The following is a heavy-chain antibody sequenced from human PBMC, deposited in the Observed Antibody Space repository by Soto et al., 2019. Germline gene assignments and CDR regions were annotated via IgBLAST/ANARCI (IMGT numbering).Heavy chain of an antibody. CDR3: ARVSGIAVAGTTGDAFDI. CDR1: GFFFDNYA. D-gene: IGHD6-19*01. Sequence: PGGSLRLSCVTSGFFFDNYAMHWVRQAPGKGLEWVSYISSSGSPTYYADSVKGRFTISRDNAKNSLYLQMNSLRGEDTAVYYCARVSGIAVAGTTGDAFDIWGQGTMVTVSS. V-gene: IGHV3-48*03. J-gene: IGHJ3*02. CDR2: ISSSGSPT.